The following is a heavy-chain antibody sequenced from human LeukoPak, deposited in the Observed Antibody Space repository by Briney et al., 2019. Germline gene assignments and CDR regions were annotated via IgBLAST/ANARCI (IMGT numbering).Heavy chain of an antibody. CDR3: AGPTVDPYYYGMDV. J-gene: IGHJ6*02. CDR1: GGSIRSYY. Sequence: PSETLSLTCTISGGSIRSYYWSWVRQPPGKGLEWIGYIYYSGSTNYNPSLKSRVTISVDTSKNQFSLKLSSVTAADTAVYYCAGPTVDPYYYGMDVWGQGTTVTVSS. D-gene: IGHD4-17*01. V-gene: IGHV4-59*08. CDR2: IYYSGST.